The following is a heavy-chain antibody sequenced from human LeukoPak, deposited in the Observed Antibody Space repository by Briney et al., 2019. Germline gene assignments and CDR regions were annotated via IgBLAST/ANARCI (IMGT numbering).Heavy chain of an antibody. Sequence: PSEALSLTCTVSGDSISTYYWSWIRQPPGKGLEWIGYIHYSGSTNYNPSLKSRVTISVDTSKNQFSLNLSSVTAADTAVYYCARHTLVAASSFDYWGRGTLVTVSS. V-gene: IGHV4-59*08. D-gene: IGHD2-15*01. J-gene: IGHJ4*02. CDR3: ARHTLVAASSFDY. CDR1: GDSISTYY. CDR2: IHYSGST.